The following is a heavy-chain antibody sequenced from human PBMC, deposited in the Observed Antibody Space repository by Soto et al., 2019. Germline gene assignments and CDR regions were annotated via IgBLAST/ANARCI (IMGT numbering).Heavy chain of an antibody. Sequence: SETLSLTFTVSGGSITTSGYFWGWIRHPPVKGLGWIGSISYRGFTYYNPSLKTRLTISADTSKNQYSLKLSSVTAAETAVYYCARSLVGGSRSFWDLWGPGSLVTVSS. V-gene: IGHV4-39*01. CDR2: ISYRGFT. CDR3: ARSLVGGSRSFWDL. D-gene: IGHD1-26*01. J-gene: IGHJ5*02. CDR1: GGSITTSGYF.